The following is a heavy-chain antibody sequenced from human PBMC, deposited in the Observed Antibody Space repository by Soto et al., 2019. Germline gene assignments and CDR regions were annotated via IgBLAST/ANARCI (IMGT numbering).Heavy chain of an antibody. V-gene: IGHV4-59*01. Sequence: SETLSLTCTVSGGSITNYHWSWIRQSPGKGLEWIGYFYYYSRGADYNPSLKSRATISGDTSKNQLSLKLNSVTTADTAVYFCARDHSGSSRFDYWGQGTLVTVSS. CDR1: GGSITNYH. D-gene: IGHD1-26*01. CDR2: FYYYSRGA. J-gene: IGHJ4*02. CDR3: ARDHSGSSRFDY.